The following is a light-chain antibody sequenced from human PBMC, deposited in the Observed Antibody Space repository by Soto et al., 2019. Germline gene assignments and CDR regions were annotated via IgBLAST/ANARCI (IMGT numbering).Light chain of an antibody. CDR3: CSYAGSYPVV. Sequence: QSVLTQPRSVSGSPRQSVTISCTGTSSDVGGYNYVSWYQQHPGKAPKLMIYDVSKRPSGVPDRFSGSKSGNTASLTISGLQAEDEADYYCCSYAGSYPVVFGGGTKVTVL. V-gene: IGLV2-11*01. J-gene: IGLJ2*01. CDR1: SSDVGGYNY. CDR2: DVS.